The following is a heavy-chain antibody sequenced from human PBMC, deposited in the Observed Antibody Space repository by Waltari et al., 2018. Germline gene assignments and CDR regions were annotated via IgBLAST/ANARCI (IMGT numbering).Heavy chain of an antibody. V-gene: IGHV4-59*01. J-gene: IGHJ5*02. D-gene: IGHD1-1*01. CDR3: ARWKSTGSMVWFDP. CDR2: IYYSRST. Sequence: QVQLQESGPGLVEPSETLSLTCTVSGGSIRTYYWSWIRQPPRKGLEYIGYIYYSRSTDYYPTLKSRVTISIDTSKNQFSLKLSSVTAADTAVYYCARWKSTGSMVWFDPWGQGTLVTVSS. CDR1: GGSIRTYY.